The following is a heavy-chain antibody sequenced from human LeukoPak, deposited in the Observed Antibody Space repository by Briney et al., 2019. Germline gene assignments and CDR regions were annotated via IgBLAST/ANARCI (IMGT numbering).Heavy chain of an antibody. CDR3: ARDLGYCSGGSCPYPNWFDP. D-gene: IGHD2-15*01. J-gene: IGHJ5*02. Sequence: GGSLRLSCAASGFTFSSYAMHWVRQAPGKGLEWVAVISYDGSNKYYADSVKGRFTISRDNSKNTLYLQMNSLRAEDTAVYYCARDLGYCSGGSCPYPNWFDPWGQGTLVTVSS. CDR1: GFTFSSYA. V-gene: IGHV3-30-3*01. CDR2: ISYDGSNK.